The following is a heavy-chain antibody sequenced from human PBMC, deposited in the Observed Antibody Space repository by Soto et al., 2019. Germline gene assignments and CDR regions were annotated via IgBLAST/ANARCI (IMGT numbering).Heavy chain of an antibody. J-gene: IGHJ5*02. CDR1: GYTFTSYY. Sequence: GASVKVSCKASGYTFTSYYMHWVRQAPGQGLEWMGIINPSGGSTSYAQKFQGRVTMTRDTSTSTVYMELSSLGSEDTAVYYCARDGFYCGGDCYSSRFDPWGQGTLVTVSS. CDR3: ARDGFYCGGDCYSSRFDP. D-gene: IGHD2-21*02. CDR2: INPSGGST. V-gene: IGHV1-46*01.